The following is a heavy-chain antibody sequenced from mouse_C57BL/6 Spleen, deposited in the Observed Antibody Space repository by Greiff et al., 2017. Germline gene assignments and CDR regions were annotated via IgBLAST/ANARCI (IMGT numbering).Heavy chain of an antibody. CDR3: ARGVYYYVSSYVFDY. CDR1: GYTFTSYW. D-gene: IGHD1-1*01. CDR2: IVPSDSYT. V-gene: IGHV1-69*01. Sequence: QVQLQQPGAELVMPGASVKLSCKASGYTFTSYWMHWVKQRPGQGLEWIGEIVPSDSYTNYNQKFKGKSTLTVAKSSSTAYMQLSSLTSEDSAVYYCARGVYYYVSSYVFDYWGQGTTLTVSS. J-gene: IGHJ2*01.